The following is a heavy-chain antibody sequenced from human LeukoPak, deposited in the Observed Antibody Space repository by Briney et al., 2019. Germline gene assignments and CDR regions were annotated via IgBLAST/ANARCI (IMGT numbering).Heavy chain of an antibody. Sequence: PSETLSLTCNVSGGSISSTTHYWGWIRQPPGKGLEWIGTMHYSGSTDYNPSLRSRVTTSVDTSKHHLYLNLTSVTAADTAMYYCARTSYGLPSPFDYWGQGVLVTVSS. V-gene: IGHV4-39*02. CDR2: MHYSGST. CDR1: GGSISSTTHY. J-gene: IGHJ4*02. D-gene: IGHD3-16*01. CDR3: ARTSYGLPSPFDY.